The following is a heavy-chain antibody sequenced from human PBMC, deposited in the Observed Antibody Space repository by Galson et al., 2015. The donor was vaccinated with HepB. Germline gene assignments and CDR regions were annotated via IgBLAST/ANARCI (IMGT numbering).Heavy chain of an antibody. V-gene: IGHV1-46*01. CDR3: ARGEEVAAVTRNLNWSSINFDY. CDR1: GYTFTSHS. J-gene: IGHJ4*02. Sequence: SVKVSCKASGYTFTSHSMHWVRQAPGQGLEWMGIISPSSGGTNYEQKFQGRVTLTRDTSTSTVYMELRSLKSKDTAVYYCARGEEVAAVTRNLNWSSINFDYWGRGTLVTVSS. D-gene: IGHD5-24*01. CDR2: ISPSSGGT.